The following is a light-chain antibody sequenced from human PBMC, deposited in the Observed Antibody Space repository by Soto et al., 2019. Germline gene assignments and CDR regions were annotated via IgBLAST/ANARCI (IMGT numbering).Light chain of an antibody. CDR2: KAP. CDR3: QQYNDYSLT. V-gene: IGKV1-5*03. Sequence: DIQMTQSPSTLSASVGDRVTITCRASQSISSWLAWYQQKPGKAPKLLIYKAPSLQSGVPSRFSGSGSGTEFTLTISSLQPDDFATYYCQQYNDYSLTFGRGTKVDIK. J-gene: IGKJ1*01. CDR1: QSISSW.